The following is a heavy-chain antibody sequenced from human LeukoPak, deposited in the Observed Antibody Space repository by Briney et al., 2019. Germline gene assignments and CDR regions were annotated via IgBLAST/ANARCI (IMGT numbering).Heavy chain of an antibody. V-gene: IGHV3-21*01. Sequence: PGGSLRLSCAASGFTFDDYAMHCVRQAPGKGLEWVATITSSGPYMYYADSLKGRFTISRDNAKKSVFLQMDSLRGEDTAVYYCTRDGSAWSRDLWGQGTLVTVSS. CDR2: ITSSGPYM. D-gene: IGHD6-19*01. J-gene: IGHJ4*02. CDR3: TRDGSAWSRDL. CDR1: GFTFDDYA.